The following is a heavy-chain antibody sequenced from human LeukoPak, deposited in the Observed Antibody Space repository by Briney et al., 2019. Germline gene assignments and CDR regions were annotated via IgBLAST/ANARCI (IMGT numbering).Heavy chain of an antibody. D-gene: IGHD5-18*01. J-gene: IGHJ4*02. CDR2: IRSKAYGGTT. CDR3: TRDGGYSYGLRVTFDY. CDR1: GFPFGDYA. V-gene: IGHV3-49*03. Sequence: GGSLRLSCTASGFPFGDYAMNWFRQAPGKGLEWVGFIRSKAYGGTTEYAASVKGRFTISRDDSKSIAYLRMNSLKTEDTAVYYCTRDGGYSYGLRVTFDYWGQGTLVTVSS.